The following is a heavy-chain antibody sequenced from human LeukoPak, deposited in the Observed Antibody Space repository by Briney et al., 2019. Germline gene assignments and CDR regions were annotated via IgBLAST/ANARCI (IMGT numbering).Heavy chain of an antibody. V-gene: IGHV1-46*01. D-gene: IGHD1-26*01. J-gene: IGHJ2*01. CDR2: INPSGGST. Sequence: ASVKVSCKASGYTFTSYYMHWVRQAPGQGLKWMGIINPSGGSTSYAQKFQGRVTMTRDTSTSTVYMELSSLRSEDTAVYYCARDRTVGIVGATFAPDWYFDLWGRGTLVTVSS. CDR3: ARDRTVGIVGATFAPDWYFDL. CDR1: GYTFTSYY.